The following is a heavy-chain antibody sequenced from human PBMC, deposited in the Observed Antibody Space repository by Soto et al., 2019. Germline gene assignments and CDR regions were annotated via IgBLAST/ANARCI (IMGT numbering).Heavy chain of an antibody. CDR2: IKQDGSEK. CDR3: ARVGGMITFGGVIDDYYYYGMDV. CDR1: GFTFSSYW. V-gene: IGHV3-7*03. Sequence: GGSLRLSCAASGFTFSSYWMSWVRQAPGKGLEWVANIKQDGSEKYYVDYVKGRFTISRDNAKNSLYLQMNSLRAEDTAVYYCARVGGMITFGGVIDDYYYYGMDVWGQGTTVTVSS. D-gene: IGHD3-16*02. J-gene: IGHJ6*02.